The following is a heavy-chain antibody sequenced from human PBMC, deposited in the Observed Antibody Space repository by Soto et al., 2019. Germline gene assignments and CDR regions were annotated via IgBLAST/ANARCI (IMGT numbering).Heavy chain of an antibody. CDR1: GGSISSYY. D-gene: IGHD3-10*01. CDR2: IYYSGST. J-gene: IGHJ4*02. CDR3: ASRGPFYPSLAP. Sequence: SETLSLTCTVSGGSISSYYWSWIRQPPGKGLEWIGYIYYSGSTNYNPSLKSRVTISVDTSKNQFSLKLSSVTASDTAVYYCASRGPFYPSLAPGGQGTVVTVSS. V-gene: IGHV4-59*08.